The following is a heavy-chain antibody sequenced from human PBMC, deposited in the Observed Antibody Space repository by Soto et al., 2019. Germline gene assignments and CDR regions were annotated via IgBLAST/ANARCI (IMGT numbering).Heavy chain of an antibody. D-gene: IGHD4-17*01. CDR3: ARSPYGDYDSVDY. CDR2: ISSSSSTI. Sequence: GGSLRLSCAASGFTFSSYSMNWVRQAPGKGLEWVSYISSSSSTIYYADSVKGRFTISRDNAKNSLYLQMNSLRAEDTAVYCCARSPYGDYDSVDYWGQGTLVTVSS. J-gene: IGHJ4*02. CDR1: GFTFSSYS. V-gene: IGHV3-48*01.